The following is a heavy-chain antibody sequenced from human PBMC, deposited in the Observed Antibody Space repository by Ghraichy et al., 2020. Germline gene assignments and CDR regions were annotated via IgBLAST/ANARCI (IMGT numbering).Heavy chain of an antibody. CDR2: IYWNDDK. CDR1: GFSLSTSGVG. CDR3: AHSPNKNYGSGRGSFDI. J-gene: IGHJ3*02. V-gene: IGHV2-5*01. Sequence: SGPTLVKPTQTLTLTCTFSGFSLSTSGVGVGWIRQPPGKALEWLALIYWNDDKRYSPSLKSRLTITKDTSKNQVVLTMTNMDPVDTATYYCAHSPNKNYGSGRGSFDIWGQGTMVTVSS. D-gene: IGHD3-10*01.